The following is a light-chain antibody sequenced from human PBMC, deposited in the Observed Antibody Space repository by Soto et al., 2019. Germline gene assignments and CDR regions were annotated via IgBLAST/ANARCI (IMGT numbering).Light chain of an antibody. V-gene: IGKV3D-11*02. CDR1: QNVRSN. Sequence: EIVMTQSPATLSVSPGERATLSCRASQNVRSNLAWYQQKPGQAPRLLIYDASNRATGIPARFSGSGAGTDFTLTISSLEPEDFAVYYCQQRSNWPWTFGQGTKVDIK. J-gene: IGKJ1*01. CDR3: QQRSNWPWT. CDR2: DAS.